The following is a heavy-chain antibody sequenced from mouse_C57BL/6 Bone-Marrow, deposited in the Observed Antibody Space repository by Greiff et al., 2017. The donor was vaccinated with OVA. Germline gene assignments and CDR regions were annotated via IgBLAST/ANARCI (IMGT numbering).Heavy chain of an antibody. V-gene: IGHV14-4*01. CDR1: GFNIKDDY. J-gene: IGHJ1*03. D-gene: IGHD2-3*01. Sequence: VQLQQSGAELVRPGASVKLSCTASGFNIKDDYMHWVKQRPEQGLEWIGWIDPENGDTEYASKFQGKATITADTSSNTAYLQLSSLTSEDTAVDYCTTVWLLPSYWYFDVWGTGTTVTVSS. CDR3: TTVWLLPSYWYFDV. CDR2: IDPENGDT.